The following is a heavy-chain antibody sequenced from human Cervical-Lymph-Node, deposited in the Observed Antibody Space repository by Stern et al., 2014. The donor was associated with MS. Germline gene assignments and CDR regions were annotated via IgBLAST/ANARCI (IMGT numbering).Heavy chain of an antibody. CDR2: IGWDDEK. CDR3: ARTTYDVEV. CDR1: GFSLTTTGMR. Sequence: SGPALVKPTQTLTLTCTFSGFSLTTTGMRVSWIRQPPGKALEWLTRIGWDDEKYYSTSLNTWLTTSNDTSKNQEVLQLTNMEPVDTGTYYCARTTYDVEVWGPGTPVTVTS. J-gene: IGHJ6*02. V-gene: IGHV2-70*04.